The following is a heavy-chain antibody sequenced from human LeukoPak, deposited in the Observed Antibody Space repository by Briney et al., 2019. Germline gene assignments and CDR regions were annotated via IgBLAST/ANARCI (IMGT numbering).Heavy chain of an antibody. J-gene: IGHJ4*01. CDR1: GFTFSRYG. D-gene: IGHD2-2*02. CDR2: IRYDGSNI. CDR3: ARGDTKYCSSASCHNPFD. V-gene: IGHV3-30*02. Sequence: PGGSLRLSCAESGFTFSRYGMHWVRQAPGKGLEWVSFIRYDGSNIYYADSVKGRFTISRDNAKNSLYLQMNSLRAEDTAVYYCARGDTKYCSSASCHNPFD.